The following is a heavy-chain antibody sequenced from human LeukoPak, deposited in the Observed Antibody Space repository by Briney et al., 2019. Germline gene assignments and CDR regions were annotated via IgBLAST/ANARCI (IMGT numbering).Heavy chain of an antibody. V-gene: IGHV1-3*01. CDR1: GYTFTSYA. D-gene: IGHD2-15*01. Sequence: ASVKVSCKDSGYTFTSYAMHWVRQAPGQRLEWMGWINAGNGDTKYSQKFQGRVTIIRDTSASTAYMELSSLRSEDTAVYYCARNRDLLYCSGGSCYSYYYGMDVWGQGTTVTVSS. CDR2: INAGNGDT. CDR3: ARNRDLLYCSGGSCYSYYYGMDV. J-gene: IGHJ6*02.